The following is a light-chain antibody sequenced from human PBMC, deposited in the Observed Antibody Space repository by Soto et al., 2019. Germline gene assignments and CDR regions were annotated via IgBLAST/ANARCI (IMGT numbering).Light chain of an antibody. CDR2: EAS. CDR3: QQYDDLPFT. V-gene: IGKV1-33*01. CDR1: QAIGNY. J-gene: IGKJ4*01. Sequence: DIQMTQSPSSLSASVGDRVTITCQAGQAIGNYLTWYQQKPGKAPKLLIYEASNLETGVPSRFSGSGSGTDFTFTINSLQPEDIATYYCQQYDDLPFTFGGGTKVEIK.